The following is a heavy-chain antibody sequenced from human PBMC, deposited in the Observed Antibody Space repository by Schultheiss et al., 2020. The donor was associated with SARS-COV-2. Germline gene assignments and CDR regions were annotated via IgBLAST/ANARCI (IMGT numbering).Heavy chain of an antibody. Sequence: GGSLRLSCAASGFTVSSNYMSWVRQAPGRGLEWVSAIGTAGDTYYPGSVKGRFTISRENAKNSLYLQMNSLRAGDTAVYYCARDRSWNDAFDIWGQGTMVTVSS. CDR3: ARDRSWNDAFDI. D-gene: IGHD1-1*01. V-gene: IGHV3-13*01. J-gene: IGHJ3*02. CDR2: IGTAGDT. CDR1: GFTVSSNY.